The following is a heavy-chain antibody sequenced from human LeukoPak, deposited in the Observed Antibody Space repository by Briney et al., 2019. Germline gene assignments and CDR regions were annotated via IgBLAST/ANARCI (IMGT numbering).Heavy chain of an antibody. D-gene: IGHD3-10*01. CDR3: AKDQSRDYGSGSYFRGIFGY. CDR2: ICYSGGST. Sequence: PGGSLRLSCAASGFTFSSYAMSWVRQAPGKGLEWVLTICYSGGSTYYADSVQGRFTTSRDNSKNTLYLQMNSLRAEDTAVYYCAKDQSRDYGSGSYFRGIFGYWGQGTLVTVSS. CDR1: GFTFSSYA. V-gene: IGHV3-23*01. J-gene: IGHJ4*02.